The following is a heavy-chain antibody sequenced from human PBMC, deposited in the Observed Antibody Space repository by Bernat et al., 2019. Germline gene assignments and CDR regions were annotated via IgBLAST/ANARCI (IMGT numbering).Heavy chain of an antibody. CDR2: IIPIFGTA. V-gene: IGHV1-69*01. CDR3: ARGSFIRDYYDSSGRSDAFDI. J-gene: IGHJ3*02. Sequence: QVQLVQSGAEVKKPGSSVKVSCKASGGTFSSYAISWLRQAPGQGLEWMGGIIPIFGTANYAQKFQGRVTITADESTSTAYMELSSLRSEDTAVYYCARGSFIRDYYDSSGRSDAFDIWGQGTMVTVSS. D-gene: IGHD3-22*01. CDR1: GGTFSSYA.